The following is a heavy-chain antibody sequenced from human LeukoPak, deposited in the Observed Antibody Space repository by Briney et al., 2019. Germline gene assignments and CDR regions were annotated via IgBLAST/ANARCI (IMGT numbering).Heavy chain of an antibody. CDR1: GGSFSGYY. D-gene: IGHD2-2*01. V-gene: IGHV4-34*01. Sequence: SETLSLTCAVYGGSFSGYYWSWIRQHPGKGLEWIGYIYYSGSTYYNPSLKSRVTISVDTSKNQFSLKLSSVTAADTAVYYCANGPPPDIVVVPAASLRWYYGMDVWGQGTTVTVSS. CDR2: IYYSGST. CDR3: ANGPPPDIVVVPAASLRWYYGMDV. J-gene: IGHJ6*02.